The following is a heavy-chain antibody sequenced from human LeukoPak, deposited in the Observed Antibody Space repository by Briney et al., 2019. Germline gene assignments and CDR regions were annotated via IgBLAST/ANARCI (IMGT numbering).Heavy chain of an antibody. J-gene: IGHJ4*02. CDR3: VREQSYYYDSSGYYSGDYFDY. D-gene: IGHD3-22*01. V-gene: IGHV4-61*02. CDR1: GGSISSGSYY. CDR2: IYTSGST. Sequence: NPSETLSLTCTVSGGSISSGSYYWSWIRQPAGKGLEWIGRIYTSGSTNYNPSLKSRVTISVDTSKNQFSLKLSSVTAADTAVYFFVREQSYYYDSSGYYSGDYFDYWGQGTLITVSS.